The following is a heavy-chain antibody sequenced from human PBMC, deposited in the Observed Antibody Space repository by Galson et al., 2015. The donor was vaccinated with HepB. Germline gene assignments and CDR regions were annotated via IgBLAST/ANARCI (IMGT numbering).Heavy chain of an antibody. D-gene: IGHD2-2*01. CDR1: GFTFSSYA. V-gene: IGHV3-23*01. J-gene: IGHJ4*02. CDR2: ISGSGGST. Sequence: SLRLSCAASGFTFSSYAMSWVRQAPGKGLEWVSAISGSGGSTYYADSVKGRFTISRDNSKNTLYLQMNSLRAEDTAVYYCAKGIQRGYCSSTSCQHRLGLDYWGQGTLVTVSS. CDR3: AKGIQRGYCSSTSCQHRLGLDY.